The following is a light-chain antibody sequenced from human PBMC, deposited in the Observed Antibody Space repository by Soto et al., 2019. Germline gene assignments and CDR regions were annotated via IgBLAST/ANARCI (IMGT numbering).Light chain of an antibody. V-gene: IGKV3-20*01. CDR1: QSVSRAY. J-gene: IGKJ4*01. CDR2: GAS. Sequence: VLTQSPGTLSLSPGERATLSRRASQSVSRAYLAWYQQKPGQAPRLLIYGASSRASGIPDKFSGSGSGTDFILTISRLEPEDFAVYYCQQYGTSPLTFGGGTKLEIK. CDR3: QQYGTSPLT.